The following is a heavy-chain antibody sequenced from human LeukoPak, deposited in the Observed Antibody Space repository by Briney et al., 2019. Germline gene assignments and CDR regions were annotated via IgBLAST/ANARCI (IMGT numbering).Heavy chain of an antibody. V-gene: IGHV4-59*01. CDR3: ARSGKSGYHSSSYLMDV. D-gene: IGHD5-12*01. CDR1: GDSLSTYY. J-gene: IGHJ6*03. Sequence: SETLSLTCTVFGDSLSTYYWSWIPHPPGKGLEWSGYVYYSGNTNYNPSLKSRVTMSVDTSKSQFSLKLNSVTAADTAVYYCARSGKSGYHSSSYLMDVWGKGTTVTVSS. CDR2: VYYSGNT.